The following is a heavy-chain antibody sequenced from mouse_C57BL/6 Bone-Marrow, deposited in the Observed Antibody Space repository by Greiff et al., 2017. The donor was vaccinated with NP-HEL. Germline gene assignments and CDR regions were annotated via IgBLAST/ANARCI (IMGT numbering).Heavy chain of an antibody. Sequence: QVQLQQPGAELVRPGSSVKLSCKASGYTFTSYWMAWVKQRPGHGLEWIGNINPSDSETHYNQKFKDKATLTVDKSSSTGYMQLSSLTSEDSAVDYCARHYDGYYEAWFAYWGQGTLVTVSA. CDR3: ARHYDGYYEAWFAY. J-gene: IGHJ3*01. CDR2: INPSDSET. V-gene: IGHV1-61*01. CDR1: GYTFTSYW. D-gene: IGHD2-3*01.